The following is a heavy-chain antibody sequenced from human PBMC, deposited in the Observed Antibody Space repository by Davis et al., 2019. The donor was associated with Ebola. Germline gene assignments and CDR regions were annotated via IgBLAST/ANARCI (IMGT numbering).Heavy chain of an antibody. CDR3: SRDPLGLVAATDYDYDMDV. J-gene: IGHJ6*02. CDR2: LNCNGGSS. D-gene: IGHD2-15*01. Sequence: GESLKISCAASGFTFNDYGMSWVRQAPGKGLEWVSGLNCNGGSSGYADSVQGRFTISSDNAKNSLYLQMNSLRAEDTAVYYCSRDPLGLVAATDYDYDMDVWGQGTTVTVSS. CDR1: GFTFNDYG. V-gene: IGHV3-20*04.